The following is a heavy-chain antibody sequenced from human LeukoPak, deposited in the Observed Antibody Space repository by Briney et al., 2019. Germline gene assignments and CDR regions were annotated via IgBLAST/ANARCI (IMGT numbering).Heavy chain of an antibody. J-gene: IGHJ4*02. CDR2: IRYDGSSK. CDR3: AKLNTTVAFDY. CDR1: GFTVSSNY. Sequence: PGGSLRLSRAASGFTVSSNYMSWVRQAPGKGLEWVASIRYDGSSKYYGDSGKGRFTISRDNSKNTLYLQMNSLKTEDTAVYYCAKLNTTVAFDYWGQGTLVTVSS. D-gene: IGHD4-23*01. V-gene: IGHV3-30*02.